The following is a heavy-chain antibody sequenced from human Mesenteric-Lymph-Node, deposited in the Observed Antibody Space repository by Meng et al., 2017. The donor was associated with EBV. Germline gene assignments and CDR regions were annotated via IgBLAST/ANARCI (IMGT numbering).Heavy chain of an antibody. CDR3: ATLHYDGSGYYFGSWFDP. Sequence: LRCSGPGLVNPSGTLSLTCAFSGVSISSNNWWSWVRQPPGKGLEWIGEIYHSGSTNSNPSLKGRVTISVDKSKNQFSLKMSSVTAADTAVYYCATLHYDGSGYYFGSWFDPWGQGTLVTVSS. CDR2: IYHSGST. V-gene: IGHV4-4*02. J-gene: IGHJ5*02. D-gene: IGHD3-22*01. CDR1: GVSISSNNW.